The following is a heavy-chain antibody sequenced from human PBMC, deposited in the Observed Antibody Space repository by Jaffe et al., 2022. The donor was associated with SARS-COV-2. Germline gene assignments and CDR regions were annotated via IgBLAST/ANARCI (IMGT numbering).Heavy chain of an antibody. CDR3: ARKRGYRYGPDY. V-gene: IGHV3-53*01. CDR1: DFTVSSSY. Sequence: EVQLVESGGGLIQPGGSLRLSCAASDFTVSSSYMSWVRQAPGKGLEWVSIIYSGGSTYYADSVKGRFIISRDNSKNTVYLQMNSLRAEDTAVYYCARKRGYRYGPDYWGQGTLVTVSS. CDR2: IYSGGST. J-gene: IGHJ4*02. D-gene: IGHD5-18*01.